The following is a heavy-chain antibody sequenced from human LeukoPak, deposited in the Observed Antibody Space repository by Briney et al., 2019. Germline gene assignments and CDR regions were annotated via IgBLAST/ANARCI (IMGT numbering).Heavy chain of an antibody. J-gene: IGHJ3*02. CDR3: ATGRRAGIVGASPQAHDAFDI. CDR2: ISSSGTTI. Sequence: GGSLRLSCAASGFTFSSYSMKWARQAPGKGLEWVSHISSSGTTIYYADSVKGRFTVSRDNAKNTLYLQMNSLRAEDTAVYYCATGRRAGIVGASPQAHDAFDIWGQGTMVTVSS. CDR1: GFTFSSYS. D-gene: IGHD1-26*01. V-gene: IGHV3-48*04.